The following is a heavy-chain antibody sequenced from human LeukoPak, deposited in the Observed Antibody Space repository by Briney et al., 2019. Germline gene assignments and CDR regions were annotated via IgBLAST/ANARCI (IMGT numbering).Heavy chain of an antibody. J-gene: IGHJ4*02. Sequence: GGSPGLSCAASGFTFSSYGMHWVRQAPGKGLEWVAVISYDGSNKYYADSVKGRFTISRDNSKNTLYLQMNSLRAEDTAVFYRARPTSFYYDSSGYQSPDYWGQGTLVTVSS. V-gene: IGHV3-30*03. CDR1: GFTFSSYG. D-gene: IGHD3-22*01. CDR2: ISYDGSNK. CDR3: ARPTSFYYDSSGYQSPDY.